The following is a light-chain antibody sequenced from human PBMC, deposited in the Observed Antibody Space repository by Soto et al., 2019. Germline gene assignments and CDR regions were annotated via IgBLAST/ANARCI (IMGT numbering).Light chain of an antibody. CDR3: QQYDNLPPCT. J-gene: IGKJ2*02. CDR1: QSVSRF. V-gene: IGKV3-15*01. CDR2: DTS. Sequence: EIVMTQSPATLSVSPGERVTLSCRASQSVSRFLAWYQQRPGQAPRLLIYDTSTRATGVPARFSGSGSGTDFSLTISSLQSEDFAVYYCQQYDNLPPCTFGQGTKLEVK.